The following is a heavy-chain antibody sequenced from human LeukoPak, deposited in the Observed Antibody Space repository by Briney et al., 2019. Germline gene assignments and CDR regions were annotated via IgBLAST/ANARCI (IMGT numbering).Heavy chain of an antibody. CDR1: GGSFSGYY. CDR3: AREEYVWGSYRSNWFDP. CDR2: INHSGST. D-gene: IGHD3-16*02. V-gene: IGHV4-34*01. Sequence: SETLSLTCAVYGGSFSGYYWSWIRQPPGKGLEWIGEINHSGSTNYNPSLKSRVTISVDTSKNQFSLKLSSVTAADTAVYYCAREEYVWGSYRSNWFDPWGQGTLVTVSS. J-gene: IGHJ5*02.